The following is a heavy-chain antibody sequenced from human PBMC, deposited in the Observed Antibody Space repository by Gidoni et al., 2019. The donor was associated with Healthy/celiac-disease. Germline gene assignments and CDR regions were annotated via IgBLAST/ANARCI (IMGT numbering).Heavy chain of an antibody. V-gene: IGHV4-59*01. CDR3: ARGRPPEWELPSYYFDY. CDR1: GGSISSYY. Sequence: QVQLQASGPGLVKPSETLSLTCTVPGGSISSYYWSWIRQPPGKGLEWIGYIYDSGSTNYNPSLKSRVTISVDTSKNQFSLKLSSVTAADTAVYYCARGRPPEWELPSYYFDYWGQGTLVTVSS. D-gene: IGHD1-26*01. CDR2: IYDSGST. J-gene: IGHJ4*02.